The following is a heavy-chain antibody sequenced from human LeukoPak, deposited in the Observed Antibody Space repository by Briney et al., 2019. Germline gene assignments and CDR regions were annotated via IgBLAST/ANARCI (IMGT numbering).Heavy chain of an antibody. J-gene: IGHJ4*02. Sequence: PGGSLRLSCAASGFTFSSYGMHWVRQAPGKGLEWVAFIRYDGSNKYYADSVKGRFTISRDNSKNTLYLQMNSLRAEDTAVYYCARGRITMVRGVITNQEKVRYFDYWGQGTLVTVSS. CDR1: GFTFSSYG. V-gene: IGHV3-30*02. CDR3: ARGRITMVRGVITNQEKVRYFDY. CDR2: IRYDGSNK. D-gene: IGHD3-10*01.